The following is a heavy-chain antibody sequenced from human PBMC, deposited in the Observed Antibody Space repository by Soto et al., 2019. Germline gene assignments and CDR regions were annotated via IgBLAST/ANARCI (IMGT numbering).Heavy chain of an antibody. Sequence: QVQLVESGGGVVQPGRSLRLSCAASGFTFSSYGMHWVRQAPGKGLEWVAVISYDGSNKYYADSVKGRFTISRDNSKNTLYLQMNSLRAEDTAVYYCARPTMIVASDAFDIWGQGTMVTVSS. CDR3: ARPTMIVASDAFDI. J-gene: IGHJ3*02. D-gene: IGHD3-22*01. CDR2: ISYDGSNK. V-gene: IGHV3-30*03. CDR1: GFTFSSYG.